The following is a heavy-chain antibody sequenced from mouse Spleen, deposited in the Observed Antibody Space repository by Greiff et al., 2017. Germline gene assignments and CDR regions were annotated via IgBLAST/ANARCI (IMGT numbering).Heavy chain of an antibody. CDR2: INPSTGGT. CDR3: ARGFNYYGYYYAMDY. CDR1: GYSFTGYY. J-gene: IGHJ4*01. V-gene: IGHV1-42*01. Sequence: VQLQQSGPELVKPGASVKISCKASGYSFTGYYMNWVKQSPEKSLEWIGEINPSTGGTTYNQKFKAKATLTVDKSSSTAYMQLKSLTSEDSAVYYCARGFNYYGYYYAMDYWGQGTSVTVSS. D-gene: IGHD1-2*01.